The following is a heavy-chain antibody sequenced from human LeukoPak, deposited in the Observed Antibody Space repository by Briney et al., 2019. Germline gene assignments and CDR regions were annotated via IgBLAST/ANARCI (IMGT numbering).Heavy chain of an antibody. J-gene: IGHJ5*02. V-gene: IGHV4-39*01. D-gene: IGHD3-10*01. CDR1: GGSVSSSSYY. CDR3: ARPPPFYYGSGNNWFDP. Sequence: NPSETLSLTCTVSGGSVSSSSYYWGWIRQPPGKGLEWIGTIYYSGSTYYNPSLRSRVTISVDTSKNQFSLKLSSVTAADTAVYFCARPPPFYYGSGNNWFDPWGQGTLVTVSS. CDR2: IYYSGST.